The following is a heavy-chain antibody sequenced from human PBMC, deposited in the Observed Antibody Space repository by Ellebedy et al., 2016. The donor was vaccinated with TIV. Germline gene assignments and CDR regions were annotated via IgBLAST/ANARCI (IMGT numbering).Heavy chain of an antibody. D-gene: IGHD6-13*01. V-gene: IGHV1-46*01. Sequence: AASVKVSCKASGYTFTSYYMHWVRQAPGQGPEWMGIINHSGGSTSYAQKFEDRVTMTRDTSTNTVFMDLSSLRSEDTGVYYCARLSSSSWYGPIDCWGQGTLVTVSS. CDR2: INHSGGST. CDR3: ARLSSSSWYGPIDC. CDR1: GYTFTSYY. J-gene: IGHJ4*02.